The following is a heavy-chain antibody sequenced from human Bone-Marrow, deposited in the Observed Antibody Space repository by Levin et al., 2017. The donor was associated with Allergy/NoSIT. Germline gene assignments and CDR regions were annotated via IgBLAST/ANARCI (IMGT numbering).Heavy chain of an antibody. CDR3: AREIQVWDAFDI. CDR1: GGSISSYY. V-gene: IGHV4-59*01. J-gene: IGHJ3*02. D-gene: IGHD5-18*01. Sequence: SETLSLTCTVSGGSISSYYWSWIRQPPGKGLEWIGYIYYSGSTNYNPSLKSRVTISVDTSKNQFSLKLSSVTAADTAVYYCAREIQVWDAFDIWGQGTMVTVSS. CDR2: IYYSGST.